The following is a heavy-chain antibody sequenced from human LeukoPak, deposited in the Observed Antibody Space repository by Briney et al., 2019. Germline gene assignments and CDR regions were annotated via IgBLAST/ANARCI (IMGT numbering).Heavy chain of an antibody. CDR2: INPNSGDT. CDR3: ARGLTGGASDA. CDR1: GYTFTSYY. V-gene: IGHV1-2*02. J-gene: IGHJ5*02. Sequence: ASVKVSCKASGYTFTSYYMHWVRQTPAKGLEWMAWINPNSGDTNYAQKFQGRVTVTRDTSITTFYMELTRLRSDDTAMYYCARGLTGGASDAWGQGTLVTVSS. D-gene: IGHD3-10*01.